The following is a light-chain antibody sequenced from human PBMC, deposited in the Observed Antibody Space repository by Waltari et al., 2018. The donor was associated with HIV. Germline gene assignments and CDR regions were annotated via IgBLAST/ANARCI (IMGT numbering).Light chain of an antibody. CDR3: CSCPRSGIRYV. CDR1: RSNVGSDDL. CDR2: EVT. V-gene: IGLV2-23*02. Sequence: QSALTQPPSVSGSPGQSITLSSAGTRSNVGSDDLVSWYPQHPGEAPKHIIYEVTKRPSGVSNRFSGSKSGNTASLTISGLQAEDEADYYCCSCPRSGIRYVFGTGTKVTVL. J-gene: IGLJ1*01.